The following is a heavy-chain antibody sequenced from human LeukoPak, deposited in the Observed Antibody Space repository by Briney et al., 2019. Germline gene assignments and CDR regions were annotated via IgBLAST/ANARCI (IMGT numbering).Heavy chain of an antibody. CDR3: TKIGYCDDSSGYYYFDY. Sequence: PGGSLRLSCAASGLTFRSYAMSWVRQAPGKGLEWVSKISGSGGSTYYADSVKGRFTISRDSSKNTLYLQMNSLRVEDTAVYYYTKIGYCDDSSGYYYFDYWGQGTLVTVSS. J-gene: IGHJ4*02. CDR1: GLTFRSYA. D-gene: IGHD3-22*01. CDR2: ISGSGGST. V-gene: IGHV3-23*01.